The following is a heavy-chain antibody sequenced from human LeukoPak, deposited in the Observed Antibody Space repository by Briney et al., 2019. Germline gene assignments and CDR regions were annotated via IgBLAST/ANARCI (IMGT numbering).Heavy chain of an antibody. CDR1: GFTFSSYW. CDR2: INSDGRTT. J-gene: IGHJ4*02. D-gene: IGHD3-10*01. V-gene: IGHV3-74*01. Sequence: PGGSLRLSCAASGFTFSSYWMHWVRQVPGKGLVWVSRINSDGRTTRYADSVKGRFTISRDNAKNTLYLQMNSLRAEDTAVYYCASTVGSAPDYYGSGGFALLDHWGQGTLVTVSS. CDR3: ASTVGSAPDYYGSGGFALLDH.